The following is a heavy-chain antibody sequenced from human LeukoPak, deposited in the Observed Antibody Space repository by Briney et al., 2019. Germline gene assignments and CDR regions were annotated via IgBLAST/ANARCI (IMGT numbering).Heavy chain of an antibody. Sequence: SVKVSCKASGGTFSSYAISWVRQAPGQGLEWMGGIIPIFGTANYAQKFQGRVTITTDESTSTAYMELSSLRSEDTAVYYCARDAGRRGEFNYYMDVWGKGTTVTVSS. CDR3: ARDAGRRGEFNYYMDV. V-gene: IGHV1-69*05. D-gene: IGHD3-16*01. CDR2: IIPIFGTA. CDR1: GGTFSSYA. J-gene: IGHJ6*03.